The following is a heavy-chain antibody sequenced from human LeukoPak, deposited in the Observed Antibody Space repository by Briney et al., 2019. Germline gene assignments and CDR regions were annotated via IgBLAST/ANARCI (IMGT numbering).Heavy chain of an antibody. CDR1: GGSISGYY. CDR2: IYTSGST. V-gene: IGHV4-4*07. J-gene: IGHJ4*02. Sequence: SETLSLTCTVSGGSISGYYWSWIRQPAGKGLEWIGRIYTSGSTNYNPSLKSRATMSVDTSTNQFSLTLSSVTAADTAVYYCARSSWSLFDYWGQGTLVTVSS. CDR3: ARSSWSLFDY. D-gene: IGHD1-26*01.